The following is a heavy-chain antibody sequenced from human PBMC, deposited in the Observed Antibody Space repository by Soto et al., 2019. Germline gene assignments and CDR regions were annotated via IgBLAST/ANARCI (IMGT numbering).Heavy chain of an antibody. CDR1: GGSFSGYY. D-gene: IGHD1-26*01. V-gene: IGHV4-34*01. CDR2: INHSGST. CDR3: ARIGRYDY. J-gene: IGHJ4*02. Sequence: SETLSLTCAVYGGSFSGYYWSWIRQPPGKGLEWIGEINHSGSTNYNPSLKSRVTISVDTSKNQFSLKLISVTAADTAVYYCARIGRYDYWGQGTLVTVSS.